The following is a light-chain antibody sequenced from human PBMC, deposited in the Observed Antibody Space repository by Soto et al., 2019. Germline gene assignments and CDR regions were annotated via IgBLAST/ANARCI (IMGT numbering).Light chain of an antibody. CDR2: DAS. J-gene: IGKJ5*01. Sequence: ENVMTQSPATLSLSPGERATLSCRASQSVSSDLAWYQQKPDQAPRLLIYDASNRATGIPARFSGSGYGTDFTLTISSLEPEDFAVYYCQQRSNWPPITYGQGTRLEIK. CDR1: QSVSSD. V-gene: IGKV3-11*01. CDR3: QQRSNWPPIT.